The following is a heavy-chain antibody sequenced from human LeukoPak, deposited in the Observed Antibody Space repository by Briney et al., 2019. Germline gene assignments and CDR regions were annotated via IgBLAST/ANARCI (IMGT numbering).Heavy chain of an antibody. CDR3: ARGIGSSGLDNWFDP. V-gene: IGHV4-59*01. D-gene: IGHD3-22*01. J-gene: IGHJ5*02. Sequence: PSETLSLTCTVSGGSISSYYWSWIRQPPGKGLEWIGYIYYSGSTNYNPSLKSRVTISVDTSKNQFSLKLSSVTAADTAVYYCARGIGSSGLDNWFDPWGQGTLVTVSS. CDR2: IYYSGST. CDR1: GGSISSYY.